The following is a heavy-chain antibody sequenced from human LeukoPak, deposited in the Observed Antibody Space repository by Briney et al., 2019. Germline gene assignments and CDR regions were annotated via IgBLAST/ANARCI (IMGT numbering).Heavy chain of an antibody. CDR2: IYYSGST. J-gene: IGHJ4*02. Sequence: SQTLSLTCTVPGGSISSSSYYWGWIRQPPGKGLEWIGSIYYSGSTYYNPSLKSRVTISVDTSKNQFSLKLTSVTAADTAVYYCATTPYYDSSGSSDYWGQGTLVTVSS. D-gene: IGHD3-22*01. CDR3: ATTPYYDSSGSSDY. V-gene: IGHV4-39*01. CDR1: GGSISSSSYY.